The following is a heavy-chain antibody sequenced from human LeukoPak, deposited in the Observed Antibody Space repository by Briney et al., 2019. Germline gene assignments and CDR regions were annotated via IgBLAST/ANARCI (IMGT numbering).Heavy chain of an antibody. Sequence: PGEALKISCKGSGYSFTSYWIGWVRQMPGKGLEWMGVIYPGDSDTRYSPSFQGQVTISADKSISTAYLQWSSLQASDTAMYYCARHVSDYDFWSGYYRGTWFDPWGQGTLVTVSS. CDR2: IYPGDSDT. CDR1: GYSFTSYW. CDR3: ARHVSDYDFWSGYYRGTWFDP. V-gene: IGHV5-51*01. D-gene: IGHD3-3*01. J-gene: IGHJ5*02.